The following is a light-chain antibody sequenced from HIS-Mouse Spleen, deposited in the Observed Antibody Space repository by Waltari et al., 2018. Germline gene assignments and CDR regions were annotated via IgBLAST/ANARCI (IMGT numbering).Light chain of an antibody. CDR2: DAS. J-gene: IGKJ4*01. CDR1: QCVTSY. CDR3: QQHSNWPLT. Sequence: EIVLTQSPATLSLSPGERATLSRRASQCVTSYLAWYQQESGQAPRLLIYDASNRATGMPARFSGSGSSADFTTTKSSLVPEDYAVYYCQQHSNWPLTFGGGTKVEIK. V-gene: IGKV3-11*01.